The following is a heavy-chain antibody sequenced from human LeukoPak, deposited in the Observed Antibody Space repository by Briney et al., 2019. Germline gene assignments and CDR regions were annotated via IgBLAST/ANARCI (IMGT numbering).Heavy chain of an antibody. V-gene: IGHV3-11*01. CDR3: ASDSSGYFGP. CDR2: ISNSGSAM. J-gene: IGHJ5*02. Sequence: GGSLRLSCAASGFTFSDYYMNWLRQAPGRGLEWVSYISNSGSAMYYADSVKGRFTISRDNAKNSVYLQMNSPRAEDTAVYYCASDSSGYFGPWGQVTLVTVSS. CDR1: GFTFSDYY. D-gene: IGHD3-22*01.